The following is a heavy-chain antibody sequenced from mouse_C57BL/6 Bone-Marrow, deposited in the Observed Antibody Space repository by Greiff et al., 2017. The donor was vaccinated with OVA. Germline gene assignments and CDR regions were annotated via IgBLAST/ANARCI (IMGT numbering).Heavy chain of an antibody. J-gene: IGHJ1*03. CDR3: ARWGLLQLGYFDV. Sequence: QVQLKQSGSELRSPGSSVKLSCKDFDSEVSPIAYMSWVRQKPGHGFEWIGGILPSIGRTIYGEKFEDKATLDADTLSNTAYLELNSLTSEDSAIYYCARWGLLQLGYFDVWGTGTTVTVSS. CDR1: DSEVSPIAY. D-gene: IGHD2-12*01. CDR2: ILPSIGRT. V-gene: IGHV15-2*01.